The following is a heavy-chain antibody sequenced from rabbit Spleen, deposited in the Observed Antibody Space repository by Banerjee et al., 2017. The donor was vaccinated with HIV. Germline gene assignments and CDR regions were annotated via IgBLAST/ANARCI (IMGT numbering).Heavy chain of an antibody. CDR2: IDGVFGTT. CDR3: VRGASSSGYYSL. Sequence: QEQLVESGGGLVQPGGSLKLSCKASGFDFSHYGVSWVRQAPGKGLEWIGYIDGVFGTTYYARWVNGRFTISSHNAQNTLYLQVNSLTAADTATYFCVRGASSSGYYSLWGPGTLVTVS. CDR1: GFDFSHYG. V-gene: IGHV1S47*01. J-gene: IGHJ4*01. D-gene: IGHD1-1*01.